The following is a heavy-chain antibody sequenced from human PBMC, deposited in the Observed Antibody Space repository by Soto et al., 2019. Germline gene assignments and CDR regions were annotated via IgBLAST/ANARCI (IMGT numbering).Heavy chain of an antibody. CDR3: ARHPSPELEWVNYFYAMVV. D-gene: IGHD1-26*01. CDR2: VSSSSNTI. CDR1: GFTFSSYS. J-gene: IGHJ6*02. Sequence: VQLVESGGDLVQPGGSLRLSCAASGFTFSSYSMNWVRQAPGKGLEWISYVSSSSNTIYYADSVKGRFTISRDNAKNSLFLQMNSLRYEDAAVYYCARHPSPELEWVNYFYAMVVWGLGTTVAVSS. V-gene: IGHV3-48*02.